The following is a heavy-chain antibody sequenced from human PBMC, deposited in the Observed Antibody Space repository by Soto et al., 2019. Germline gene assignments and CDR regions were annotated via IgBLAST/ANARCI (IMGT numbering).Heavy chain of an antibody. V-gene: IGHV4-39*01. J-gene: IGHJ4*02. CDR2: INYSGST. CDR1: GGSISSSSYY. D-gene: IGHD3-3*01. CDR3: ARRLWAFGSQY. Sequence: QLQLQESGPGLVKPSETLSLTCTVSGGSISSSSYYWGWIRQPPGKGLEWIGSINYSGSTYYNPSLKSRVTISVDTPKNQFSLKLSSVTAADTAVYYCARRLWAFGSQYWGQGTLVTVSS.